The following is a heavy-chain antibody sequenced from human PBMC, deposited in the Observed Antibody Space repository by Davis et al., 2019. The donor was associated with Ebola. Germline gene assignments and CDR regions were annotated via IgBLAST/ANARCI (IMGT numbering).Heavy chain of an antibody. J-gene: IGHJ4*02. Sequence: GESLKISCKGSGYSFTNYWIAWVRQMPGEGLEWMGIIFPGDSDIRYSPSFQGQVTISADKSINSAYLQWNSLRASDTAMYYCARLGEGGYSYILFDYWGQGTLVTVSS. CDR3: ARLGEGGYSYILFDY. CDR1: GYSFTNYW. D-gene: IGHD5-18*01. V-gene: IGHV5-51*01. CDR2: IFPGDSDI.